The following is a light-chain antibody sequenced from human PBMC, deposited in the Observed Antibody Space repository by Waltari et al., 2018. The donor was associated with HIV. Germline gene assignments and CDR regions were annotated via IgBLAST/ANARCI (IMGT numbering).Light chain of an antibody. J-gene: IGLJ2*01. CDR3: STWYSSLSGVV. V-gene: IGLV1-36*01. Sequence: SPLTQEASVSGTVGQKGTLSCIGQRNNIGTDAVAWYQQISPGAPKAVLFGNSLPSGSPDRCSGSKSGTSASLTISCLQPDDEGDYYCSTWYSSLSGVVFGGGTKLTVL. CDR2: GN. CDR1: RNNIGTDA.